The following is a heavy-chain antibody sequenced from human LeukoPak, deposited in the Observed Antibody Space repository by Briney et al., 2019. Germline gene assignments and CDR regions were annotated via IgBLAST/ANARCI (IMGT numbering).Heavy chain of an antibody. Sequence: SETLSLTCTVSGGSISSGGYYWSWIRQHPGKGLEWIGYIYYSGSTYYNPSLKSRVTISVDTSKNQFSLKLSSVTAADTAVYYCARGDIVVVPAAILPYYYYYGMDVWGQGTTVTVSS. CDR2: IYYSGST. J-gene: IGHJ6*02. V-gene: IGHV4-31*03. CDR1: GGSISSGGYY. D-gene: IGHD2-2*02. CDR3: ARGDIVVVPAAILPYYYYYGMDV.